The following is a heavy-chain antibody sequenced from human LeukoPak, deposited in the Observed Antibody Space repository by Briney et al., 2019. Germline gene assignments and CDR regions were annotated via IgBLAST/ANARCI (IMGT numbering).Heavy chain of an antibody. CDR3: AKAPANYVDTAMGTFDY. CDR2: ISSSSTYI. D-gene: IGHD5-18*01. V-gene: IGHV3-21*04. Sequence: GGSLRLSCEASGFTFSSYRMNWVRQGPGKGLEWVSSISSSSTYIYYADSVKGRFTISRDNAKNSLYLQMNSLRAEDTAVYYCAKAPANYVDTAMGTFDYWGQGTLVTVSS. CDR1: GFTFSSYR. J-gene: IGHJ4*02.